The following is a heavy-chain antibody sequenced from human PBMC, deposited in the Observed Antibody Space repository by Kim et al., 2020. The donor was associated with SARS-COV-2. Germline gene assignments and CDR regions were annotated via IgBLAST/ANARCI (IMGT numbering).Heavy chain of an antibody. Sequence: KGRFTISRDNSKNTLYLQMNSLRAEDTAVYYCAKVGDYYDSSGYYLDSDYWGQGTLVTVSS. CDR3: AKVGDYYDSSGYYLDSDY. V-gene: IGHV3-23*01. J-gene: IGHJ4*02. D-gene: IGHD3-22*01.